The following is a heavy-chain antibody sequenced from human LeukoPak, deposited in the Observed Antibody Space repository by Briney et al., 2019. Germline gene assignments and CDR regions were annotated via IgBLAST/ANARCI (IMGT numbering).Heavy chain of an antibody. Sequence: SETLSLTCTVSGGSLSSYYWSWIRQPPGRGLEWIGYIYYSGSTNYNPSLKSRVTISVDTSKNQFSLKLSSVTAADTAVYYCARRTRRDGYSLFDYWGQGTLVTVSS. CDR1: GGSLSSYY. CDR2: IYYSGST. J-gene: IGHJ4*02. D-gene: IGHD5-24*01. CDR3: ARRTRRDGYSLFDY. V-gene: IGHV4-59*08.